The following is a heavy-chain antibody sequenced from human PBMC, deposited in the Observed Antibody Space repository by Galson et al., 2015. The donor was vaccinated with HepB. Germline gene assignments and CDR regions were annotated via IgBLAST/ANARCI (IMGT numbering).Heavy chain of an antibody. Sequence: SLRLSCAASGFTFSSYTMNWVRQAPGKGLESVSYISSTGTTMYYADSAKGRFTISRDNAQNSLYLQMNSLRDEDTAVYYCAKPGAGGPAAFHFYYLDVWGNGTTVTVSS. D-gene: IGHD2-2*01. V-gene: IGHV3-48*02. CDR3: AKPGAGGPAAFHFYYLDV. J-gene: IGHJ6*03. CDR2: ISSTGTTM. CDR1: GFTFSSYT.